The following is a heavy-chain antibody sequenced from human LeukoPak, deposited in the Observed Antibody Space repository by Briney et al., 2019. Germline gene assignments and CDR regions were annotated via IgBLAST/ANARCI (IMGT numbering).Heavy chain of an antibody. CDR3: ATYDSSGYYRYSFDY. CDR1: GGSISSYY. CDR2: IHNSGST. V-gene: IGHV4-59*12. D-gene: IGHD3-22*01. J-gene: IGHJ4*02. Sequence: SETLSPTCTVSGGSISSYYWSWIRQPPGKGLEWIGYIHNSGSTNYNPSLKSRVTISVDTSKNQFSLKLNSVTAADTAVYYCATYDSSGYYRYSFDYWGQGTLVTVSS.